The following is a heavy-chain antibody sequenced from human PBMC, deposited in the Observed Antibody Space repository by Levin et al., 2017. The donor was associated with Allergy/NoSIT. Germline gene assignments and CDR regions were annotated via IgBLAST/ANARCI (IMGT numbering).Heavy chain of an antibody. J-gene: IGHJ4*02. Sequence: GGSLRLSCVASGFSFSNYAVSWVRQAPGKGLEWVSGISGSGDSTTYIDSVKGRFTISRDNSKNTLYLQMNTLRAEDTAVYYCARGKCGGSWCRPPFDYWGQGTLVTVSS. V-gene: IGHV3-23*01. D-gene: IGHD2-15*01. CDR3: ARGKCGGSWCRPPFDY. CDR2: ISGSGDST. CDR1: GFSFSNYA.